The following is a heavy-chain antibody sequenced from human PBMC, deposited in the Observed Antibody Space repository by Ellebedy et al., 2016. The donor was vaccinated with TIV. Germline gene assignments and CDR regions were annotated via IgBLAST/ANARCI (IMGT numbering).Heavy chain of an antibody. J-gene: IGHJ3*02. Sequence: MPSETLSLTCSVSRGSNSSYYWSWIRQPPGKGLEGIGYIYYSGSTNYNPSLKSRVTISVDTSKNQFFLKLSSVTAADTAVYYCARVPSIYDSSGYYLFDAFDIWGQGTMVTVSS. V-gene: IGHV4-59*01. CDR1: RGSNSSYY. D-gene: IGHD3-22*01. CDR2: IYYSGST. CDR3: ARVPSIYDSSGYYLFDAFDI.